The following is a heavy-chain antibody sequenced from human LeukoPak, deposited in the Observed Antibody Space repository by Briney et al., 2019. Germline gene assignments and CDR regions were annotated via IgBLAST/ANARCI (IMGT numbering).Heavy chain of an antibody. CDR1: GGTFSSYA. V-gene: IGHV1-69*13. D-gene: IGHD4-11*01. J-gene: IGHJ6*03. CDR2: IIPIFGTA. CDR3: ASTTGTVTTGPAYYMDA. Sequence: EASVKVSCKASGGTFSSYAISWVRQAPGQGLEWMGGIIPIFGTANYAQKFQGRVTITADESTSTAYMELSSLRSEDTAVYYCASTTGTVTTGPAYYMDAWGKGTTVTVSS.